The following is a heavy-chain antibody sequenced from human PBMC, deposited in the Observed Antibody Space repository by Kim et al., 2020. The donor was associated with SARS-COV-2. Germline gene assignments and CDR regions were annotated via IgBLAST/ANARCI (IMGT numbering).Heavy chain of an antibody. Sequence: SETLSLTCTVSGGSISSYYWSWIRQPPGKGLEWIGYIYYSGSTNYNPSLKSRVTISVDTSKNQFSLKLSSVTAADTAVYYRARDAPYYDILTGYSPGAFDIWGQGTMVTVSS. J-gene: IGHJ3*02. V-gene: IGHV4-59*01. CDR2: IYYSGST. D-gene: IGHD3-9*01. CDR3: ARDAPYYDILTGYSPGAFDI. CDR1: GGSISSYY.